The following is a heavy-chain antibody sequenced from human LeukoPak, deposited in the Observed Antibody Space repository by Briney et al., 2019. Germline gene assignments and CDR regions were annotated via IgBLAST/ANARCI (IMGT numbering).Heavy chain of an antibody. J-gene: IGHJ4*02. D-gene: IGHD2-15*01. Sequence: SVTVSCKASVFTFTSSAMQWVRQARGQRLEWIGWIVVGSGNTNYAQKFQERVTITRDMSTSTAYMELSSLRSEDTAMYYCAALSYCSGGSCRGYWGQGTLVTVSS. CDR2: IVVGSGNT. CDR1: VFTFTSSA. V-gene: IGHV1-58*02. CDR3: AALSYCSGGSCRGY.